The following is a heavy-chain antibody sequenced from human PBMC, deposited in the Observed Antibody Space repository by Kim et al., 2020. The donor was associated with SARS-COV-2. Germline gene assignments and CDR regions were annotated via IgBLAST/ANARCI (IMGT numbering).Heavy chain of an antibody. D-gene: IGHD3-3*01. V-gene: IGHV3-30*04. CDR3: ARTVHYDFWSGYFDAFDI. J-gene: IGHJ3*02. Sequence: GGSLRLSCAASGFTFSSYAMHWVRQAPGKGLEWVAVISYDGSNKYYADSVKGRFTISRDNSKNTLYLQMNSLRAEDTAVYYCARTVHYDFWSGYFDAFDIWGQGTMVTVSS. CDR2: ISYDGSNK. CDR1: GFTFSSYA.